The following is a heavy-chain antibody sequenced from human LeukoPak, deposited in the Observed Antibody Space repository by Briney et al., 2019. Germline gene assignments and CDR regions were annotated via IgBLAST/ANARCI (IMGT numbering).Heavy chain of an antibody. CDR1: GFTFDDYA. CDR2: ISWNSGSI. CDR3: AKDYYYDSSGPFDY. J-gene: IGHJ4*02. D-gene: IGHD3-22*01. V-gene: IGHV3-9*03. Sequence: GGSLRLSCAASGFTFDDYAMHWVRQAPGKGLEWVSGISWNSGSIGYADSVKGRFTISRDNAKNSLYLQMNSLRAEDMALYYCAKDYYYDSSGPFDYWGQETLVTVSS.